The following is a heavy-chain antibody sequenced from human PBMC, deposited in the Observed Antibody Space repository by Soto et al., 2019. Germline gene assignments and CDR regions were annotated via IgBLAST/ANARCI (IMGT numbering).Heavy chain of an antibody. CDR2: IIPIFGTA. CDR1: GGTFSSYA. D-gene: IGHD2-15*01. J-gene: IGHJ5*02. V-gene: IGHV1-69*13. CDR3: ARDRCSGGSCENWLDP. Sequence: SVKVSCKASGGTFSSYAISWVRQAPGQGLEWMGGIIPIFGTANYAQKFQGRVTITADESTSTAYMELSSLRSEDTAVYYCARDRCSGGSCENWLDPWGQGTQVTVSS.